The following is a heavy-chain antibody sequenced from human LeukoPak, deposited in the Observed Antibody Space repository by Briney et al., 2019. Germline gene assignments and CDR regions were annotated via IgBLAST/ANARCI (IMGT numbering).Heavy chain of an antibody. CDR1: GFNFTNYA. CDR2: VTGSGTNT. V-gene: IGHV3-23*01. J-gene: IGHJ4*02. Sequence: SGGSLRLSCAASGFNFTNYAMTWVRQAPGKGLEWVSAVTGSGTNTFYADSVKGRFTISRDNSKNMLYLEMNSLRVEDTAIYYCAKDRSSSTSCSNYWGRGTLVTVSS. CDR3: AKDRSSSTSCSNY. D-gene: IGHD2-2*01.